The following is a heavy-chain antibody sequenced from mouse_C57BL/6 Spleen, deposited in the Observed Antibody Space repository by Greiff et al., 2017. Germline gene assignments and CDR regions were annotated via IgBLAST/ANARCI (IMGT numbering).Heavy chain of an antibody. J-gene: IGHJ3*01. V-gene: IGHV1-80*01. CDR1: GYAFSSYW. CDR2: IYPGDGDT. CDR3: ARVGDYDVGFAY. Sequence: QVQLKQSGAELVKPGASVKISCKASGYAFSSYWMNWVKQRPGKGLEWIGQIYPGDGDTNYNGKFKGKATLTADKSSSTAYMQLSSLTSEDSAVYFCARVGDYDVGFAYWGQGTLVTVSA. D-gene: IGHD2-4*01.